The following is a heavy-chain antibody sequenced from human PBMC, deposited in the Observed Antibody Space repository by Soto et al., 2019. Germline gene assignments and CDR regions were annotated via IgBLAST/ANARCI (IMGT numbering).Heavy chain of an antibody. CDR2: ISYDGSNK. CDR1: GFTFSSYS. J-gene: IGHJ6*02. Sequence: GGSLRLSCAASGFTFSSYSMNWVRQAPGKGLEWVAVISYDGSNKYYADSVKGRFTISRDNSKNTLYLQMNSLRAEDTAVYYCAKVSLAARFYYYYYGMDVWGQGTTVTVSS. D-gene: IGHD6-6*01. V-gene: IGHV3-30*18. CDR3: AKVSLAARFYYYYYGMDV.